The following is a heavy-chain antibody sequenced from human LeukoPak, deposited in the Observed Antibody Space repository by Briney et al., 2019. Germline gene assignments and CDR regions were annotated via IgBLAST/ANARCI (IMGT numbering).Heavy chain of an antibody. CDR3: ARDGLAYCDGDCYS. Sequence: GGSLRLSCAASGFTFSSYEMNWVRQAPGKGLEWVSYISSSGSTIYYADSMKGRFTISRDNAKNSLYLQMNSLRAEDTAVYYCARDGLAYCDGDCYSWGQGTLVTVSS. J-gene: IGHJ4*02. CDR2: ISSSGSTI. V-gene: IGHV3-48*03. D-gene: IGHD2-21*02. CDR1: GFTFSSYE.